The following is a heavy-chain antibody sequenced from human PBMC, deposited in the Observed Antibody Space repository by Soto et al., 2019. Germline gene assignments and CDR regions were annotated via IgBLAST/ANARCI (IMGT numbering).Heavy chain of an antibody. D-gene: IGHD3-10*01. V-gene: IGHV4-31*03. J-gene: IGHJ6*03. CDR1: GGSISSGGYY. CDR2: ISYSGST. CDR3: AREPRFYYGSGSEDEANYYYYYMDV. Sequence: QVQLQESGPGLVKPSQTLSLTCTVSGGSISSGGYYWSWIRQHPGKGLEWIGYISYSGSTYYNPSLKSRVSISVDTSKNQFSLKLRSVTAADTAVYYCAREPRFYYGSGSEDEANYYYYYMDVWGEGTTVTVS.